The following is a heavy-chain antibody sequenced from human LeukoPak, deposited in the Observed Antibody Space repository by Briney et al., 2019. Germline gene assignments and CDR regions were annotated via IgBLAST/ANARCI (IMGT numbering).Heavy chain of an antibody. Sequence: GASVKVSCKASGYTFTSYYIHWVRQAPGQGLEGMGFINPSGGSTRYAQKSQGRVTMSRDTSASTVYMELSSLRSEDTAVYYCARNVGSGLDYWGQGTLVIVSS. CDR3: ARNVGSGLDY. J-gene: IGHJ4*02. CDR2: INPSGGST. CDR1: GYTFTSYY. V-gene: IGHV1-46*03. D-gene: IGHD3-10*01.